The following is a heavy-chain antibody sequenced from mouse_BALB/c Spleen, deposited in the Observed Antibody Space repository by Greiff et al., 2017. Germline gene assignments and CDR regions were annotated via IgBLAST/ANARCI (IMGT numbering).Heavy chain of an antibody. CDR2: INSNGGST. V-gene: IGHV5-6-3*01. CDR3: ARRSILAMDY. CDR1: GFTFSSYG. Sequence: EVKLVESGGGLVQPGGSLKLSCAASGFTFSSYGMSWVRQTPDKRLELVATINSNGGSTYYPDSVKGRFTISRDNAKNTLYLEMSSLRSEDTAMYYCARRSILAMDYWGQGTSVTVSS. D-gene: IGHD3-1*01. J-gene: IGHJ4*01.